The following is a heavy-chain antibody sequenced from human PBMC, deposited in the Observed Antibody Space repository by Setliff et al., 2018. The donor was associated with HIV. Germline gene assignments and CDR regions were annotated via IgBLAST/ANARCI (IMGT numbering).Heavy chain of an antibody. Sequence: PSETLSLTCAVYGGSFSGYYWRWVRQPPGKGLEWIGDIAHSGNTNHNPSLKSRVTILVDKSKNQFSLKLSSVSAADTAVYYCARAGGSPWSSRYMDVWGRGTTVTVSS. V-gene: IGHV4-34*01. CDR3: ARAGGSPWSSRYMDV. J-gene: IGHJ6*03. CDR2: IAHSGNT. CDR1: GGSFSGYY. D-gene: IGHD6-13*01.